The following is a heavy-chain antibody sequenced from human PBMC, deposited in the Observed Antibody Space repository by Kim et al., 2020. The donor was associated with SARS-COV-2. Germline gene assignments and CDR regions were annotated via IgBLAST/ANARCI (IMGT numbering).Heavy chain of an antibody. CDR1: GFTFDDYA. J-gene: IGHJ4*02. CDR2: ISWNSGSI. Sequence: GGSLRLSCAASGFTFDDYAMHWVRQAPGKGLEWVSGISWNSGSIGYADSVKGRFTISRDNAKNSLYLQMNSLRAEDTALYYCAKDGRSTMVRGVIITPGYFDYWGQGTLVTVSS. CDR3: AKDGRSTMVRGVIITPGYFDY. V-gene: IGHV3-9*01. D-gene: IGHD3-10*01.